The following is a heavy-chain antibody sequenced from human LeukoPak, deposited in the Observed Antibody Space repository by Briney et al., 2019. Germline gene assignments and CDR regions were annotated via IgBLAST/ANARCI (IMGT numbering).Heavy chain of an antibody. CDR2: IRYDGSNK. J-gene: IGHJ3*02. Sequence: GGSLRLSCAASGFTFSSYGMHWVRQAPGKGLEWVAFIRYDGSNKYYVDSVKGRFTISRDNSKNTLYLQMNSLTAEDTAVYYCAKDAKIVAVGTAFAIWGQGTLVTVSS. CDR3: AKDAKIVAVGTAFAI. D-gene: IGHD6-13*01. CDR1: GFTFSSYG. V-gene: IGHV3-30*02.